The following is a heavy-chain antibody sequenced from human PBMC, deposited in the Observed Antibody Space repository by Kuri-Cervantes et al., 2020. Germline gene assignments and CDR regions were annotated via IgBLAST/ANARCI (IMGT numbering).Heavy chain of an antibody. V-gene: IGHV1-2*02. D-gene: IGHD1-26*01. CDR3: ASGSDPWYFDY. CDR1: GYTFTSYY. J-gene: IGHJ4*02. CDR2: VNPNTGAT. Sequence: ASVKVSCKASGYTFTSYYMHWVRQAPGQGLEWMGWVNPNTGATNFAQKFQGRVTMTRDTSISTAYMELSSLKSDDTAVYYCASGSDPWYFDYWGQGTLVTVSS.